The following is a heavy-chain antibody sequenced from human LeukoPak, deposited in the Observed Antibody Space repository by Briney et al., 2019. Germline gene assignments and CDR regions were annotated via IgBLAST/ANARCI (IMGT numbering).Heavy chain of an antibody. CDR1: GYTFTSYG. CDR3: ARGMGITIFGVVIIQAFDY. CDR2: ISAYNGNT. V-gene: IGHV1-18*01. J-gene: IGHJ4*02. D-gene: IGHD3-3*01. Sequence: ASVKVSCKPSGYTFTSYGISRVRQAPGQGLEWMGWISAYNGNTNYAQKLQGRVTMTTDTSTSTAYMELRSLRSDDTAVYYCARGMGITIFGVVIIQAFDYWGQGTLVTVSS.